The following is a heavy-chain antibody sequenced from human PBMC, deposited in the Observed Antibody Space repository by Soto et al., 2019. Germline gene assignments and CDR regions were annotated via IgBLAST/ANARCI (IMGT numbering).Heavy chain of an antibody. CDR3: ARGRGYSGYESTYYFDY. D-gene: IGHD5-12*01. CDR2: IYYSGST. J-gene: IGHJ4*02. Sequence: SETLSLTCTVSGGSISSYYWSWIRQPPGKGLEWIGYIYYSGSTKYNPSLKSRVTISVDTSENQFSLNLTSVTAADTAVYYCARGRGYSGYESTYYFDYWGQGTLVTVSS. CDR1: GGSISSYY. V-gene: IGHV4-59*01.